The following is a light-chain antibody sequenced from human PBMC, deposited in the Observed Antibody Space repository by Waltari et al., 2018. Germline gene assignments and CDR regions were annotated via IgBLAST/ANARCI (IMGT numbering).Light chain of an antibody. CDR3: QQYNTYPYT. V-gene: IGKV3-20*01. Sequence: IVLTQSPGSLSLSPGETATLSCRASESLDRNYLAWYQQKVGQAPRLLVYGASSRATGIPDRFSGSGSGTDFTLTISRLEPEDFAVYHCQQYNTYPYTFGQGTKLEVK. CDR1: ESLDRNY. J-gene: IGKJ2*01. CDR2: GAS.